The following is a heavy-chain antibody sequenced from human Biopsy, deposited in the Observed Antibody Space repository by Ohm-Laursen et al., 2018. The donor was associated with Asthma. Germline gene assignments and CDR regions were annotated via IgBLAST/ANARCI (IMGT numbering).Heavy chain of an antibody. CDR1: GVSISSDY. V-gene: IGHV4-59*01. Sequence: SETLSLTCTVSGVSISSDYWSWIRQPPGKGLEWIGHIYYSGSTNYQPSLKSRVTISVDTSKNQFSLKLSSVTAADTAVYFCSRNEIEDGIYFDNWGQGTLVTVSS. CDR3: SRNEIEDGIYFDN. J-gene: IGHJ4*02. D-gene: IGHD5-24*01. CDR2: IYYSGST.